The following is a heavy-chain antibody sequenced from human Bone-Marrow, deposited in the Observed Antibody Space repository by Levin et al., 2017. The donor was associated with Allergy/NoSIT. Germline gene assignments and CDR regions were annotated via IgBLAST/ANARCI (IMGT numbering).Heavy chain of an antibody. CDR3: ASLSGWYNH. CDR1: GYTFIDYY. CDR2: INPNSGGT. D-gene: IGHD6-25*01. J-gene: IGHJ5*02. V-gene: IGHV1-2*02. Sequence: ASVKVSCKASGYTFIDYYIHWVRQAPGQGLEWMGWINPNSGGTEYAQKFQDRVTLARDTSISTVYLYMSSLRSDDTAMYYCASLSGWYNHWGQGSLVTGSA.